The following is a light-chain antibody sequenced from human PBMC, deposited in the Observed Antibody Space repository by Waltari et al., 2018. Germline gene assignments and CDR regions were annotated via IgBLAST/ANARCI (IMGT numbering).Light chain of an antibody. CDR1: QSVSNNY. V-gene: IGKV3-20*01. CDR2: AAS. Sequence: EIVLTQSPGALSLSPGERATLSCRASQSVSNNYIAWYQQKPGQAPRLLIYAASMRATGIPDRFSGSGSGTDFTLTIRRLETEDFAVYYCQQYGNSNPLFGPGTKVDIK. CDR3: QQYGNSNPL. J-gene: IGKJ3*01.